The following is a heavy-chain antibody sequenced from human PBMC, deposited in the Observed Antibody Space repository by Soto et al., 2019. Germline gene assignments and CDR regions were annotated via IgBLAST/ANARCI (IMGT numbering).Heavy chain of an antibody. CDR3: ATSTMVRGIFDY. V-gene: IGHV1-24*01. J-gene: IGHJ4*02. Sequence: ASVKVSCKVSGYTLTELSMHWVRQAPGKGLEWMGGFDPEDGETIYAQKLQGRVTMTEDTSTDTAYMELSSLRSEDTAVYYCATSTMVRGIFDYWGQGTLVTVSS. CDR2: FDPEDGET. CDR1: GYTLTELS. D-gene: IGHD3-10*01.